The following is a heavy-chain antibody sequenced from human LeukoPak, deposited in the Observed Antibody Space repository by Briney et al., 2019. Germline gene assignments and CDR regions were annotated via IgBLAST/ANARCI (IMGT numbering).Heavy chain of an antibody. CDR2: IYNSGST. D-gene: IGHD5-24*01. Sequence: SETLSLTCTVSGGSTSSYYWSWMRQPPGKGLEWIGYIYNSGSTNYNPSLKSRVTISVDTSKNQFSLKLSSVTAADTAVYYCASALRGWLQFNYWGQGTLVTVSS. J-gene: IGHJ4*02. CDR1: GGSTSSYY. V-gene: IGHV4-59*01. CDR3: ASALRGWLQFNY.